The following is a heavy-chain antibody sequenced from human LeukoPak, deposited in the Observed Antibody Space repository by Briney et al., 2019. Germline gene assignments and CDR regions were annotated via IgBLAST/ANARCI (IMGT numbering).Heavy chain of an antibody. Sequence: SETLSLTCNVSGGSIINYYWTWVRQPPGKGLEWIGYIYDYGTTNYNPSLKSRVTISVDTSKNQFSLNLTSVTAADTAVYYCARGIRYGNDFWGQGTLVTVSS. CDR2: IYDYGTT. V-gene: IGHV4-59*01. J-gene: IGHJ4*02. CDR1: GGSIINYY. CDR3: ARGIRYGNDF. D-gene: IGHD6-13*01.